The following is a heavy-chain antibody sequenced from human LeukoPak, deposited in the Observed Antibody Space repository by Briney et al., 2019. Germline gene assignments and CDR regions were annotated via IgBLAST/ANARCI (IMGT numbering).Heavy chain of an antibody. CDR1: GGTFSSYA. Sequence: ASVKVSCKTSGGTFSSYAISWVRQAPGQGLEWMGGIIPIFGTANYAQKFQGRVTITADEPTSTAYMELSSLRSEDTAVYYCARVAAAGTWFGVFEYWGQGTLVTVSS. D-gene: IGHD6-13*01. CDR2: IIPIFGTA. CDR3: ARVAAAGTWFGVFEY. J-gene: IGHJ4*02. V-gene: IGHV1-69*13.